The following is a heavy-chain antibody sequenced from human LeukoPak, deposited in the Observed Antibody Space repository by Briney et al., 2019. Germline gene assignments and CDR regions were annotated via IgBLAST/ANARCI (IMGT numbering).Heavy chain of an antibody. J-gene: IGHJ4*02. D-gene: IGHD3-22*01. V-gene: IGHV3-11*01. CDR3: AREGYDSYPALVSFDY. CDR1: GFTFSDYY. CDR2: ISISETTM. Sequence: GGSLRLSCAASGFTFSDYYMSWIRQAPGKGLEWVSDISISETTMYYADSVKGRFTISRDNAKNTLYLQMNSLRAEDTAIYYCAREGYDSYPALVSFDYWGQGTLVTVSS.